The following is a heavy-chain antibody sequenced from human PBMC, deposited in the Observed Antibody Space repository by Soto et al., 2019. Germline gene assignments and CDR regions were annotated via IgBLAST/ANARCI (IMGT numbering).Heavy chain of an antibody. Sequence: PGESLKISCKGSGYTFTSHWIGWVRQMPGKGLEWMGIIYPGDSDTRHSPSFQGQVIISADKSITTAYLQWSSLKASDTAMYYCVRVRMVGPTRPSNAWFDTWGQGTLVTVSS. V-gene: IGHV5-51*01. CDR2: IYPGDSDT. J-gene: IGHJ5*02. D-gene: IGHD1-26*01. CDR1: GYTFTSHW. CDR3: VRVRMVGPTRPSNAWFDT.